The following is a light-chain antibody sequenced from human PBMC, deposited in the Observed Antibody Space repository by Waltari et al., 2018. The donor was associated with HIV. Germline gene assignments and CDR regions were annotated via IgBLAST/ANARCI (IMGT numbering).Light chain of an antibody. CDR2: SNS. J-gene: IGLJ3*02. Sequence: QSVLTQPPSVSGAPGQRVTISCSGRSSNLGAGYDVHWYQLLPGRAPKVVISSNSSRPSGVPGRFAGSKSCTSASLAITGLQAEDEGDYYCQSYDNGLSTWVFGGGTKLTVL. V-gene: IGLV1-40*01. CDR3: QSYDNGLSTWV. CDR1: SSNLGAGYD.